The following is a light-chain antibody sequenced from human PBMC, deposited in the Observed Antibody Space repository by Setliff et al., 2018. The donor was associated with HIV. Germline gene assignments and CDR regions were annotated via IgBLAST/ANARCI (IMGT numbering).Light chain of an antibody. CDR1: SSDVGGYNY. Sequence: QSVLTQPRSVSGPPGQSVTISCTGTSSDVGGYNYVSWYQQHPGKAPKLMIYDVSKRPSGVPDRFSGSKSGNTASLTISGLQAEDEADYYCCSYAGSYFFGGGTKVTVL. J-gene: IGLJ2*01. CDR3: CSYAGSYF. CDR2: DVS. V-gene: IGLV2-11*01.